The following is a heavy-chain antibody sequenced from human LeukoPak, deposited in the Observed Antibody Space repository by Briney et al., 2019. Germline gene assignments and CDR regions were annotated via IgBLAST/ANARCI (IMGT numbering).Heavy chain of an antibody. CDR2: IHYSGST. J-gene: IGHJ4*02. CDR3: ARNSRGGSYFDN. D-gene: IGHD1-26*01. CDR1: GFTFSDYY. Sequence: PGGSLRLSCEASGFTFSDYYLGWIRQPPGKGLEWIGHIHYSGSTNYNPSLKSRVTISVDTSKNQFSLKLSSVTAADTAVYYCARNSRGGSYFDNWGQGTLVTVSS. V-gene: IGHV4-59*01.